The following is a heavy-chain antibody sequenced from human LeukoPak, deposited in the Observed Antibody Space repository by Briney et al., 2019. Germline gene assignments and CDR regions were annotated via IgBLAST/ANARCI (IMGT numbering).Heavy chain of an antibody. CDR2: IYSGGST. D-gene: IGHD3-3*01. CDR3: ARAVFGVVIVLSY. Sequence: GGSLRLSCAASGFTVSSNYMSWVRQAPGKGLEWVSVIYSGGSTYYADSVKSRFTISRDNSKNTLYLQMNSLRAEDTAVYYSARAVFGVVIVLSYWGQGTLVTVSS. CDR1: GFTVSSNY. J-gene: IGHJ4*02. V-gene: IGHV3-66*02.